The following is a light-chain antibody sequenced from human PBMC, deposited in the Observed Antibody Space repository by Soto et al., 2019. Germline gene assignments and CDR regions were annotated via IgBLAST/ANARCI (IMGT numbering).Light chain of an antibody. V-gene: IGLV2-14*01. CDR1: SSDVGGYNY. CDR2: DVS. Sequence: QSALTQPASVSGSPGQSITISCTGTSSDVGGYNYVSWYQQHPGKAPKLMIYDVSERPSGVSSRFSGSKSGNTASLTISGLKVEDEADYYCSSYTSRSTLVFGVGTKLAVL. CDR3: SSYTSRSTLV. J-gene: IGLJ2*01.